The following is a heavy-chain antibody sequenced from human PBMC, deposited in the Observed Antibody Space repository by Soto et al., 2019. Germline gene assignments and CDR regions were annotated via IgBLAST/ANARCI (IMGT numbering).Heavy chain of an antibody. V-gene: IGHV4-34*01. J-gene: IGHJ3*02. CDR1: GGSFSGYY. CDR3: ACLEWPYI. D-gene: IGHD3-3*01. CDR2: ITHSGST. Sequence: QEQQQQWGAGLLKPSETLSLTCAVYGGSFSGYYWSWIRQPPGKGLEWIGEITHSGSTNYNPSLKSRVTISVDTSKHQFSLKLSSVTAADTAVYYCACLEWPYIWGQGTMVTVSS.